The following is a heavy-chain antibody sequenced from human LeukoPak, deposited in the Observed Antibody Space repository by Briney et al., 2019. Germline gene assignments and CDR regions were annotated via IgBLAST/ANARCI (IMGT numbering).Heavy chain of an antibody. CDR3: ARDKGLDAFDI. J-gene: IGHJ3*02. CDR1: GGSISSYY. V-gene: IGHV4-59*01. Sequence: SETLSLTCTVSGGSISSYYLSWIRQPQGKGLEWIGYIYYSGSTNYNPSLKSRVTISVDTSKNQFSLKLSSVTAADRAVYYCARDKGLDAFDILGEGTMVTVSS. CDR2: IYYSGST.